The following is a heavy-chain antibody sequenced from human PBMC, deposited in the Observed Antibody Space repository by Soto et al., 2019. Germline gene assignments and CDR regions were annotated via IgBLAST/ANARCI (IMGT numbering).Heavy chain of an antibody. CDR3: ARDRGTTGMGEDYYGMDV. Sequence: PGGSLRLSCAASGSTFSRYAMNWVRQAPGKGLEWASGISASGGSTYYADFVKGRITISRDNPKSTLYLQMNSLRVDDTGEYYCARDRGTTGMGEDYYGMDVWGRGTTVTVSS. CDR2: ISASGGST. J-gene: IGHJ6*02. D-gene: IGHD1-1*01. V-gene: IGHV3-23*01. CDR1: GSTFSRYA.